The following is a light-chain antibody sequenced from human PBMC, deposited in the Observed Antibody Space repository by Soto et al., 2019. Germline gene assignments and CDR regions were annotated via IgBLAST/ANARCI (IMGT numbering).Light chain of an antibody. CDR2: GAS. CDR1: QSVSSN. V-gene: IGKV3-15*01. J-gene: IGKJ1*01. CDR3: QQYNDWPGT. Sequence: EIVMTQSPATLSMSPGERATLSCRARQSVSSNLAWYQQKPGQAPRLLIYGASTRATDIPARFSGSGSGTEFTLTISSLQSEDFAVYYCQQYNDWPGTFGQGTKV.